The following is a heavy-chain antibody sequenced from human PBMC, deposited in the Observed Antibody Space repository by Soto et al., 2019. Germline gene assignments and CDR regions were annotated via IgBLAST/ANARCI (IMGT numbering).Heavy chain of an antibody. J-gene: IGHJ6*02. CDR2: IIPIFGTA. Sequence: QVQMVQSGAEVKKRGSSVEVSCKAYGGTFSSYAISWVRQAPGQGLEWMGGIIPIFGTANYAQEFQGRVTITADESTSTAYMELSSLRSEDTAVYYCARNSYHPHYYYGMDVWGQGTTVTVSS. D-gene: IGHD5-18*01. CDR1: GGTFSSYA. CDR3: ARNSYHPHYYYGMDV. V-gene: IGHV1-69*01.